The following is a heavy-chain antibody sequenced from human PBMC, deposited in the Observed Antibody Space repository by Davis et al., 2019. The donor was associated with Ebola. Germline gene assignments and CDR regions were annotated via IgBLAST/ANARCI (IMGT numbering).Heavy chain of an antibody. CDR3: ARQIVVVVAASKTGRFDP. J-gene: IGHJ5*02. Sequence: KVSCKGSGYSFTSYWISWVRQMPGKGLEWMGRIDPSDSYTNYSPSFQGHVTISADKSISTAYLQWSSLKASDTAMYYCARQIVVVVAASKTGRFDPWGQGTLVTVSS. V-gene: IGHV5-10-1*01. CDR1: GYSFTSYW. D-gene: IGHD2-15*01. CDR2: IDPSDSYT.